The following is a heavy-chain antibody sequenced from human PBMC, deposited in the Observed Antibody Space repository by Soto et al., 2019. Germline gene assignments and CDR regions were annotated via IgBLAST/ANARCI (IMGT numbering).Heavy chain of an antibody. CDR2: INPSGGST. Sequence: GASVKVSCKASGYTFTSYYMHWVRQAPGQGLEWMGIINPSGGSTSYAQKFQGRVTMTRDTSTSTVYMELSSLRSEDTAVYYCARGDGIFGVVITAYFDYWGQGTLVTVSS. J-gene: IGHJ4*02. CDR1: GYTFTSYY. V-gene: IGHV1-46*03. D-gene: IGHD3-3*01. CDR3: ARGDGIFGVVITAYFDY.